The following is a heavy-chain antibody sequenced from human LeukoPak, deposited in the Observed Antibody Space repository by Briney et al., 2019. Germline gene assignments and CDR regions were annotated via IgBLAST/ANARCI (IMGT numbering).Heavy chain of an antibody. J-gene: IGHJ4*02. CDR3: ARLGPYRYFDY. CDR2: IYCGDSDT. CDR1: GYSFTNYW. V-gene: IGHV5-51*01. D-gene: IGHD2-2*01. Sequence: GESLKISFKGSGYSFTNYWIGWVRQMPGKGLEWMGLIYCGDSDTRYSPSFQGQVNLSADKSTSTAYLQWGSLKAADTAIYFCARLGPYRYFDYWGQGTLVTVSS.